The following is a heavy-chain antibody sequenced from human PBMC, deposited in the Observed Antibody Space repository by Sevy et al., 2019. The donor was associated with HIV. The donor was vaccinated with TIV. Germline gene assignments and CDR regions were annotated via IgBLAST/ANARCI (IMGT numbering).Heavy chain of an antibody. CDR1: GFTFDSYW. CDR3: TRGDPIVPPAGYYYHMDV. CDR2: INSDGSST. J-gene: IGHJ6*03. Sequence: GGSLRLSCVASGFTFDSYWMHWVHQAPGKGLVWVSRINSDGSSTPYADSGKGRFTISRDNAKNTLYLQLNRLGAEDTAVYYCTRGDPIVPPAGYYYHMDVWGKGTTVTVSS. D-gene: IGHD1-26*01. V-gene: IGHV3-74*01.